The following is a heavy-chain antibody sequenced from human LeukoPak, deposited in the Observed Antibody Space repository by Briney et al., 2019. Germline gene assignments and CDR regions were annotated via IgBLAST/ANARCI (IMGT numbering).Heavy chain of an antibody. D-gene: IGHD2-15*01. CDR1: GFTFSSYS. V-gene: IGHV3-21*04. J-gene: IGHJ3*01. CDR2: ISSSSSYI. CDR3: AKDRGGSSQLGDAFDV. Sequence: GGSLRLSCAASGFTFSSYSMNWVRQAPGKGLEWVSSISSSSSYIYYADSVKGRFTISRDNAKNSLYLQMNSLRTDDTALYYCAKDRGGSSQLGDAFDVWGQGTMVSVSS.